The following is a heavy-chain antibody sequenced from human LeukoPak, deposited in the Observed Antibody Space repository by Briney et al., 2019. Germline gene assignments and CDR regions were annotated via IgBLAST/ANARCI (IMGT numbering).Heavy chain of an antibody. D-gene: IGHD5-12*01. CDR2: ISAYNGNT. Sequence: ASVKVSCKAAGYTFTSYGISWVRQAPGQGLEWMGWISAYNGNTNYAQKLQGRVTMTTDTSTSTAYMELRSLRSDDTAGYYCARERGYSGYDLENSRYYYYMDVWGKGTTVTVSS. CDR1: GYTFTSYG. CDR3: ARERGYSGYDLENSRYYYYMDV. J-gene: IGHJ6*03. V-gene: IGHV1-18*01.